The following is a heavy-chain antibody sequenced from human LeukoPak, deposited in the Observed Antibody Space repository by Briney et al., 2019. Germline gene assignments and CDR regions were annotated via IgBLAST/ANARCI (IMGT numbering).Heavy chain of an antibody. CDR1: GYTFTSYA. CDR3: ARAPPQYYYDSSGYSDY. J-gene: IGHJ4*02. Sequence: ASVTVSCKASGYTFTSYAMHWVRQAPGQRLEWMGWINAGNGNTKYSQKFQGRVTITRDTSASTAYMELSSLRSEDTAVYYCARAPPQYYYDSSGYSDYWGQGTLVTVSS. D-gene: IGHD3-22*01. CDR2: INAGNGNT. V-gene: IGHV1-3*01.